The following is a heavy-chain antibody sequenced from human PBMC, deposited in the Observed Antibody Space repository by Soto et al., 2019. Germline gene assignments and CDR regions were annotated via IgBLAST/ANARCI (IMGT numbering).Heavy chain of an antibody. CDR3: AHSRCGGDCLQSYSSHYYYGMDV. D-gene: IGHD2-21*02. CDR2: IYWDDDK. J-gene: IGHJ6*02. Sequence: QITLKESGPSLVKPTQTLTLTCTFSGFSLSTGGVGVGWIRQPPGKALEWLALIYWDDDKRYSPSLRSRLTISKDPYKNQVVLTMTNMDPVDTATYYCAHSRCGGDCLQSYSSHYYYGMDVWGQGTTVTVSS. V-gene: IGHV2-5*02. CDR1: GFSLSTGGVG.